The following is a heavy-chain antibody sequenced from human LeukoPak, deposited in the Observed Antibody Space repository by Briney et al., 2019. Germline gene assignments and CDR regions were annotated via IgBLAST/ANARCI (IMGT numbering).Heavy chain of an antibody. Sequence: TGGSLRLSCAAFGFTFSSYAMSWVRQAPGKGLEWVSAISGSGGSTYYADSVKGRFTISRDNSKNTLFLQVNSLRAEDTAVYYCAKVRTYFYHGLDVWGQGTTVTVSS. D-gene: IGHD1-14*01. CDR2: ISGSGGST. CDR3: AKVRTYFYHGLDV. J-gene: IGHJ6*02. V-gene: IGHV3-23*01. CDR1: GFTFSSYA.